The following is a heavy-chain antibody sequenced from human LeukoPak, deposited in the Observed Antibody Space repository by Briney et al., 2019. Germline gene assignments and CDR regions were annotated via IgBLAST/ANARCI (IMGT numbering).Heavy chain of an antibody. Sequence: GGSLRLSCAASGFTFSSYGMHWVRQAPGKGLEWVAVIWYDGSNKYYADSVKGRFTISRDNSKNTLYLQMNSLRAEDTAVYYCARDRVNWNYGGDAFDIWGQGTMVTVSS. CDR1: GFTFSSYG. V-gene: IGHV3-33*01. CDR2: IWYDGSNK. CDR3: ARDRVNWNYGGDAFDI. J-gene: IGHJ3*02. D-gene: IGHD1-7*01.